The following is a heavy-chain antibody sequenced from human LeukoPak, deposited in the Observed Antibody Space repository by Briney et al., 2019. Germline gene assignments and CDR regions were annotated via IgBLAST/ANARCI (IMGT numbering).Heavy chain of an antibody. V-gene: IGHV3-49*03. J-gene: IGHJ4*02. CDR1: GFTFGDYA. D-gene: IGHD5-18*01. CDR2: IRSKAYGGTT. CDR3: TRSRGYSYGYSDY. Sequence: PGGSLRLSCTASGFTFGDYAMTWFRQAPGKGLEWVGFIRSKAYGGTTEYAASVKGRFTISRDDSKSIVFLQMSSLKTEDTAVYHCTRSRGYSYGYSDYWGQGTLVTVSS.